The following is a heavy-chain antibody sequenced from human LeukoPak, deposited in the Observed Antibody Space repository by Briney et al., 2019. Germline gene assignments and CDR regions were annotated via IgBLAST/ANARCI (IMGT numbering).Heavy chain of an antibody. CDR2: INHSGST. CDR3: ARGLQVVVAATRDPYYYYYYVDV. V-gene: IGHV4-34*01. Sequence: PSETLSLTCAVYGGSFSGYYWSWIRQPPGKGLEWIGEINHSGSTNYNPSLKSRVTISVDTSKNQFSLKLSSVTAADTAVYYCARGLQVVVAATRDPYYYYYYVDVWGKGTTVTVSS. J-gene: IGHJ6*03. CDR1: GGSFSGYY. D-gene: IGHD2-15*01.